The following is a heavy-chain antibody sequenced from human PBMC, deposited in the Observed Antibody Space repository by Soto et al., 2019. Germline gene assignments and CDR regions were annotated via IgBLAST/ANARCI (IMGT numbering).Heavy chain of an antibody. J-gene: IGHJ5*01. D-gene: IGHD3-10*01. CDR1: GYTFNNYD. Sequence: VASVKVSCKASGYTFNNYDIHWVRQAPGHGLEWMGWMNPNSGNTGYTQNFRGRVTMTQNTAIGTAYMELSSLRSDDTATYYCTRAYGAETFDFWGQGTRVTV. V-gene: IGHV1-8*02. CDR2: MNPNSGNT. CDR3: TRAYGAETFDF.